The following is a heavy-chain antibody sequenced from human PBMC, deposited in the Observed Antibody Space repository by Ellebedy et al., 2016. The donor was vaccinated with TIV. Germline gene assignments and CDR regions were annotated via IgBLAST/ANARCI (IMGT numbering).Heavy chain of an antibody. V-gene: IGHV1-3*01. D-gene: IGHD1-26*01. CDR3: AREGVVGANRGGYFDN. CDR1: GYIFTSNA. Sequence: AASVKVSCKASGYIFTSNAMHWVRQAPGQRLEWVGWINAGNGNTKYSQKFQGSVTITRDTSASTAYMELSSLRSEDTAVYYCAREGVVGANRGGYFDNWGQGTLVTVSS. J-gene: IGHJ4*02. CDR2: INAGNGNT.